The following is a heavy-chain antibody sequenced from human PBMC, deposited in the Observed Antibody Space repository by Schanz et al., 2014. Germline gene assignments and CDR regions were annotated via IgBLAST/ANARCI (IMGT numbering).Heavy chain of an antibody. Sequence: QVQLVQSGAEVKKPGASVKVSCKASGYTFTSYDINWVRQATGQGLEWMGWMNPTTGNRGYAQKFQSRVTMTTDTSTSTAYMELRKVRYDDTAMYYCARGIPYCSSTSCSGLDAYDVWGQGTLVTVSS. CDR2: MNPTTGNR. CDR1: GYTFTSYD. V-gene: IGHV1-8*01. CDR3: ARGIPYCSSTSCSGLDAYDV. J-gene: IGHJ3*01. D-gene: IGHD2-2*01.